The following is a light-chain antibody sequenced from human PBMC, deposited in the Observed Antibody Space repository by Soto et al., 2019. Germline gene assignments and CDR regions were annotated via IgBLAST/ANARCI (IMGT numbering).Light chain of an antibody. CDR3: QQRSKFLWT. V-gene: IGKV3-11*01. J-gene: IGKJ1*01. CDR2: DTS. CDR1: QSVSNY. Sequence: EIVLTQSPATLSLSPGERATLSCRASQSVSNYLAWYQQKPGQAPRLLMYDTSNRAPGIPARFSGSGSGTDFTPTISSLEPEDFAVYFCQQRSKFLWTFGQGTKVEI.